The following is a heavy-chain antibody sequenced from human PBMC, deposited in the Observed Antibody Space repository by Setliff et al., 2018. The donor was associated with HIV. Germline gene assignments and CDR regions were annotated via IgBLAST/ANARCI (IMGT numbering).Heavy chain of an antibody. D-gene: IGHD3-22*01. V-gene: IGHV4-38-2*01. J-gene: IGHJ4*02. CDR3: ARYVLDLVISVYGF. Sequence: PSETLSLTCDVSGFSISSRYYWGWIRQSPGKGLEWIGNIYHTGSSYYNPSLNDRATISLDTSKNQFSLKLNSVTAADTAVYYRARYVLDLVISVYGFWGQGIPVTVSS. CDR1: GFSISSRYY. CDR2: IYHTGSS.